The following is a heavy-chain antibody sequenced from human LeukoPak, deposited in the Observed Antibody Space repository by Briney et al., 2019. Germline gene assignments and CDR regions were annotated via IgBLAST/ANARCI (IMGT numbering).Heavy chain of an antibody. D-gene: IGHD5-12*01. J-gene: IGHJ3*02. V-gene: IGHV3-21*01. CDR1: GFTFSSYR. CDR3: ARQAQGVATAFDI. Sequence: GGSLRLSCAASGFTFSSYRMTWVRQAPGKGLEWVSSISSSSSYIYYADSVKGRFTISRDNAENSLYLQMNSLRAEDTAVYYCARQAQGVATAFDIWGQGTMVTVSS. CDR2: ISSSSSYI.